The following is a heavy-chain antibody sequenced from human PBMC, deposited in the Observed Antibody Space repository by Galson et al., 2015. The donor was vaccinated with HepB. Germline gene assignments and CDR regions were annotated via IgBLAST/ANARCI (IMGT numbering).Heavy chain of an antibody. CDR2: ITSSGTYT. CDR1: GFTFSNYA. J-gene: IGHJ4*02. Sequence: SLRLSCAASGFTFSNYAMSWVRQAPGKGLEWVSCITSSGTYTHHIDSVKGRFTISRDNSKNTLYLQMSSLRADDAAVYYCTNTGGGYYDGRLDYWGQGTVVTVSS. CDR3: TNTGGGYYDGRLDY. D-gene: IGHD3-22*01. V-gene: IGHV3-23*01.